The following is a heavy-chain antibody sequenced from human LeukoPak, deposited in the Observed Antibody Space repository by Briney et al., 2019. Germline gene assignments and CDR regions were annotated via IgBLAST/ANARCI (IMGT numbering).Heavy chain of an antibody. CDR2: ISSSGTT. J-gene: IGHJ4*02. D-gene: IGHD3-10*01. CDR1: GGSINGCY. CDR3: ARDGGSGGFT. V-gene: IGHV4-4*07. Sequence: SETLSLTCTVSGGSINGCYWSWIRQPAGKGLEWIGRISSSGTTNYNPSLKSRITVSVNTSKNQFSLRLNSVTAADTAVYYCARDGGSGGFTWGQGTLVTVSS.